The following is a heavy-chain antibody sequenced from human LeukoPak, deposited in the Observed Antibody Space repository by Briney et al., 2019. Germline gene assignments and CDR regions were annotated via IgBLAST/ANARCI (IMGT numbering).Heavy chain of an antibody. V-gene: IGHV3-11*01. J-gene: IGHJ5*02. D-gene: IGHD4-11*01. CDR1: GFTFSDYY. CDR2: ISSSGSTI. CDR3: ARDDYSNYVIDP. Sequence: GGSLRLSCAASGFTFSDYYISWIRQAPGKGLDWVSYISSSGSTIYYADSVKGRFTISRDNAKNSLYLQMNSLRAEDMAVYYCARDDYSNYVIDPWGQGTLVTVSS.